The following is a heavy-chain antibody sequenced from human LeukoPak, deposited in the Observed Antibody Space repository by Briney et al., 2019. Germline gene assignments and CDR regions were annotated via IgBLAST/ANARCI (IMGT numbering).Heavy chain of an antibody. CDR2: MNPNSGNT. CDR3: ARDNGGRAMAYYYYYYMDV. V-gene: IGHV1-8*02. CDR1: GGTFSSYA. J-gene: IGHJ6*03. D-gene: IGHD2-15*01. Sequence: ASVKVSCKASGGTFSSYAISWVRQAPGQGLEWMGWMNPNSGNTGYAQKFQGRVTMTRNTSISTAYMELSSLRSEDTAVYYCARDNGGRAMAYYYYYYMDVWGKGTTVTISS.